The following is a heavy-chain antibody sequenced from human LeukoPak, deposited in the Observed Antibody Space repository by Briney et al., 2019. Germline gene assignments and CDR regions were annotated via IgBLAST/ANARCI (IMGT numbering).Heavy chain of an antibody. V-gene: IGHV4-59*08. CDR3: ARLHPYYYDSSGYYWAAFDI. Sequence: PSETLSLTCTVSGGSISSYYWSWIRQPPGKGLEWIGYIYYSGSTNYNPSLKSRVTISVDTSENQFSLKLSSVTAADTAVYYCARLHPYYYDSSGYYWAAFDIWGQGTMVTVSS. J-gene: IGHJ3*02. CDR2: IYYSGST. D-gene: IGHD3-22*01. CDR1: GGSISSYY.